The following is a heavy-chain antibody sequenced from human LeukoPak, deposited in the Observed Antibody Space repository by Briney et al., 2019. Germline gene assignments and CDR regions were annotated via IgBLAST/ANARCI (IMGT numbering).Heavy chain of an antibody. CDR3: ASQLSPGIGYFDY. J-gene: IGHJ4*02. V-gene: IGHV4-30-2*01. Sequence: SQTLSLTCAVSGGSISSGGYSWSWIRQPPGKGLEWIGYVYHSGSTYYNPSLKSRVTISVGRSKNQFSLKLSSVTAADTAVYYCASQLSPGIGYFDYWGQGTLVTVSS. CDR2: VYHSGST. D-gene: IGHD2/OR15-2a*01. CDR1: GGSISSGGYS.